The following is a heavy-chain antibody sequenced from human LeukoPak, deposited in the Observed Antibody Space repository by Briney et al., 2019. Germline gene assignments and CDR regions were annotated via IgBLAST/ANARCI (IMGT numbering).Heavy chain of an antibody. CDR3: ASDYGDYYYYYMDV. CDR1: GGSFSGYY. Sequence: SETVSLTCAVYGGSFSGYYWSWIRQPPGKGLEWIGEINHSGSTDYNPSLKSRVTISVDTSTNQFSLKLSSVTAADTAVYYCASDYGDYYYYYMDVWGKGTTVTISS. J-gene: IGHJ6*03. V-gene: IGHV4-34*01. D-gene: IGHD4-17*01. CDR2: INHSGST.